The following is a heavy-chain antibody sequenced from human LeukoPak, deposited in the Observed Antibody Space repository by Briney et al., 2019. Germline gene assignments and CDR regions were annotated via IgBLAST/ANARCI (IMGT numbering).Heavy chain of an antibody. CDR3: ARDRSVTTWYSYYYYGMDV. J-gene: IGHJ6*02. V-gene: IGHV3-66*01. CDR2: IYSGGST. D-gene: IGHD4-17*01. CDR1: GFTVSSNY. Sequence: GGSLRLSCAASGFTVSSNYMSWVRQAPGKELEWVSVIYSGGSTYYADSVKGRFTISRDNSKNTLYLQMNSLRAEDTAVYYCARDRSVTTWYSYYYYGMDVWGQGTTVTVSS.